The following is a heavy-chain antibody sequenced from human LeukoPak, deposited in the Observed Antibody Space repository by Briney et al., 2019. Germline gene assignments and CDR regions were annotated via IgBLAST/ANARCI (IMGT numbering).Heavy chain of an antibody. Sequence: ASVKVSCKASGYTFTNYAIKWVRQAPGQGLEWMGWINPNSGGTNYAQKFQGRVTMTSDTSITTAYLELSTLRSDDTAVYYCARDRYTYGEIDYWGQGTLVTVSS. CDR2: INPNSGGT. V-gene: IGHV1-2*02. CDR3: ARDRYTYGEIDY. J-gene: IGHJ4*02. CDR1: GYTFTNYA. D-gene: IGHD5-18*01.